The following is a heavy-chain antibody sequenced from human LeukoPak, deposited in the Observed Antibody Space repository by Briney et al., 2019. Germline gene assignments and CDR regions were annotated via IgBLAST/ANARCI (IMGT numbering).Heavy chain of an antibody. Sequence: GGSLRLSCAASGFTFSSYGMHWVRQAPGKGLEWVAFIRYDGSNKYYADSVKCRLTISRDNSKNTLYLHMNSLRAEDTAVYYCARGALRYFGWLLYRGPGPYYYMDVWGKGTTVTVSS. V-gene: IGHV3-30*02. J-gene: IGHJ6*03. CDR2: IRYDGSNK. CDR1: GFTFSSYG. D-gene: IGHD3-9*01. CDR3: ARGALRYFGWLLYRGPGPYYYMDV.